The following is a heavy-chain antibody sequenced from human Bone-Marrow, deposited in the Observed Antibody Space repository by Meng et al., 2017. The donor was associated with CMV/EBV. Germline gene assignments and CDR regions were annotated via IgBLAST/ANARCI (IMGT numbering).Heavy chain of an antibody. V-gene: IGHV4-59*01. J-gene: IGHJ2*01. CDR3: VREVHYDFWSGYYKTWYFDL. D-gene: IGHD3-3*01. CDR2: IDYSGST. CDR1: GGSISSYY. Sequence: GSLRLSCTVSGGSISSYYWSWIRQPPGKGLEWFGYIDYSGSTNYNPSLKSRVTRSVDTSKNQFNLKLSSVTAADTAVYYCVREVHYDFWSGYYKTWYFDLWGRGTLVTVSS.